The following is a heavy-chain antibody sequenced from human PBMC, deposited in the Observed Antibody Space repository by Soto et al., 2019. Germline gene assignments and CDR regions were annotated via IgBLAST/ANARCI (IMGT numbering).Heavy chain of an antibody. CDR3: TTGQVAGTRDY. CDR2: IKSKTDGGTT. CDR1: GFTFRNAW. J-gene: IGHJ4*02. Sequence: PVGALRLSCAASGFTFRNAWMSWVRQPPGKGLEWVGRIKSKTDGGTTDYVAPVKGRFIISRDDSKNMVYLQTNSLKTEDTAMYYCTTGQVAGTRDYWGQGTLVTVSS. V-gene: IGHV3-15*01. D-gene: IGHD6-19*01.